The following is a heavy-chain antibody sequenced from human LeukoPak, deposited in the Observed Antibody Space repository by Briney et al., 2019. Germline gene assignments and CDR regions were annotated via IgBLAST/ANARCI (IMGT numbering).Heavy chain of an antibody. J-gene: IGHJ4*02. D-gene: IGHD2-2*01. CDR1: GFTFSSYA. CDR2: ISSNGGST. Sequence: GGSLRLSCAVSGFTFSSYAMHWVRQAPGKGLEYVSGISSNGGSTYYAKSVKGRFTISRDNSKNTLFLQMGSLRAEDMAVYYFAKSGTILKTTFDYLGQGTLVTGSS. CDR3: AKSGTILKTTFDY. V-gene: IGHV3-64*01.